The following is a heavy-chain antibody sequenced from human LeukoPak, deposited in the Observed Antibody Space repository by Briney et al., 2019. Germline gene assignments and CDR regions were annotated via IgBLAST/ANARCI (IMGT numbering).Heavy chain of an antibody. V-gene: IGHV3-53*01. CDR3: VRRHDY. CDR1: GFDVNDNF. J-gene: IGHJ4*02. Sequence: GGSLRLSCVASGFDVNDNFMLWIRQAPGQGLEWISIIYASGGAFHSESVKGRFSAFRDTSKNTIFLQMNNLRAADAAMYYCVRRHDYWGQGTLVTVSS. CDR2: IYASGGA.